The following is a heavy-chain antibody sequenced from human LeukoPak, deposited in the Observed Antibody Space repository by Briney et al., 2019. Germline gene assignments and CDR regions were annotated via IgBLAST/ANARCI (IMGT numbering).Heavy chain of an antibody. CDR1: GYTFTGYY. Sequence: ASVEVSCKASGYTFTGYYMHWVRQAPGQGLEWMGWINPNSGGTNYAQKFQGRVTMTRDTSISTAYMELSRLRSDDTAVYYCARTGYYYGSGSYWDYWGQGTLVTVSS. J-gene: IGHJ4*02. D-gene: IGHD3-10*01. CDR2: INPNSGGT. CDR3: ARTGYYYGSGSYWDY. V-gene: IGHV1-2*02.